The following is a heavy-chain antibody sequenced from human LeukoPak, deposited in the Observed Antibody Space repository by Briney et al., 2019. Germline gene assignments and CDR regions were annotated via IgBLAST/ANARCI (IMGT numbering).Heavy chain of an antibody. J-gene: IGHJ4*02. V-gene: IGHV1-69*05. CDR2: IIPIFGTA. D-gene: IGHD3-16*02. CDR1: GGTFSSYA. Sequence: SVKVSCKASGGTFSSYAISRVRQAPGQGLEWMGRIIPIFGTANYAQKFQGRVTITTDESTSTAYMELSSLRSEDTAVYYCALWKYDYVWGSYPQGDYWSQGTLVTVSS. CDR3: ALWKYDYVWGSYPQGDY.